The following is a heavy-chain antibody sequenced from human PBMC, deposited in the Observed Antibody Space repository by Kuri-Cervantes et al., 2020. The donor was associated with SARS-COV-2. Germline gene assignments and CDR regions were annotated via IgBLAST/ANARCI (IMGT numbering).Heavy chain of an antibody. J-gene: IGHJ5*02. CDR2: IKQDGSEK. CDR3: ARDLTWYYDFSEPEQLRTNWFDP. D-gene: IGHD3-3*01. Sequence: GGSLRLSCTASGFTFGDYAMSWVRQPPGKGLEWVANIKQDGSEKYYVDSVKGRFTISRDNAKNSLYLQMNSLRAEDTAVYYCARDLTWYYDFSEPEQLRTNWFDPWGQGTLVTVSS. V-gene: IGHV3-7*01. CDR1: GFTFGDYA.